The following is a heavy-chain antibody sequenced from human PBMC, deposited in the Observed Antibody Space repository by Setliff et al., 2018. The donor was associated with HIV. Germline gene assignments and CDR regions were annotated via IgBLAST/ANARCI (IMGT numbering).Heavy chain of an antibody. Sequence: SETLSLTCGVSVYSISSGYYWGWIRQPPGKGLEWTASIFHTGSTYYNPPLKSRASISADPSNNHFSLNLSSVTAADTAVYYCARHTVENYDVLTGDHPLGGFDHWGQGILVTVSS. CDR2: IFHTGST. D-gene: IGHD3-9*01. J-gene: IGHJ4*02. CDR1: VYSISSGYY. V-gene: IGHV4-38-2*01. CDR3: ARHTVENYDVLTGDHPLGGFDH.